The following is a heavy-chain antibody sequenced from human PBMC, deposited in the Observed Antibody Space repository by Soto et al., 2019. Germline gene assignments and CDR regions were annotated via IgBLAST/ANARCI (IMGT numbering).Heavy chain of an antibody. V-gene: IGHV1-18*01. CDR2: ISAYNGNT. Sequence: ASVKVSCKASGYTFTSYGISWVRQAPGQGLERMGWISAYNGNTNYAQKLQGRVTMTTDTSTSTAYMELRSLRSDDTAVYYCARVSRVPSPFDYWGQGTLVTVSS. D-gene: IGHD3-10*01. CDR1: GYTFTSYG. CDR3: ARVSRVPSPFDY. J-gene: IGHJ4*02.